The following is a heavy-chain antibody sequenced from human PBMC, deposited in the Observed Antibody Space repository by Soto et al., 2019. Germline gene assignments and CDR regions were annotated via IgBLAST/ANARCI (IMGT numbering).Heavy chain of an antibody. CDR2: ISGSGGST. Sequence: EVQLLESGGGLVQPGGSLRLSCAASGFTFSSYAMTWVRQAPGTGLEWVSGISGSGGSTYYADSVKGRFTISRDNSKNTLYLQMNSLRAEDTAVYYCAKSISFGLPLSDYWGQGTLVTVSS. CDR3: AKSISFGLPLSDY. J-gene: IGHJ4*02. CDR1: GFTFSSYA. D-gene: IGHD3-3*01. V-gene: IGHV3-23*01.